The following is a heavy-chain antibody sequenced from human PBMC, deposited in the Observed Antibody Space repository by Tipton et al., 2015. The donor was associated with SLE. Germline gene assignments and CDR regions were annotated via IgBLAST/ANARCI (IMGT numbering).Heavy chain of an antibody. D-gene: IGHD4-17*01. J-gene: IGHJ3*01. CDR2: IYYSGTT. CDR1: GGSISGTSHY. CDR3: TRHDYGDSDAFDF. Sequence: TLSLTCSVSGGSISGTSHYWGWIRQSPGKGLEWLGSIYYSGTTYYNPSLKSRVAISVDTSNNLFSLKLSSVTAADTAVYYCTRHDYGDSDAFDFWGQGTMVTVSS. V-gene: IGHV4-39*01.